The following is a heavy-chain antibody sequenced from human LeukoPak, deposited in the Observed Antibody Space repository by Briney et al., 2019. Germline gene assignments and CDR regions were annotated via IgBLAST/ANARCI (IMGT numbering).Heavy chain of an antibody. D-gene: IGHD5-18*01. J-gene: IGHJ4*02. CDR2: ISYDGSNK. CDR3: AREDTSLVIAY. V-gene: IGHV3-30*03. Sequence: GRSLRLSCAASGFTFSSYGMHWVRQAPGKGLEWVAVISYDGSNKYYTDSVKGRFTISRDNSKNTLYLQMNSLRAEDTAVYYCAREDTSLVIAYWGQGTLVTVSS. CDR1: GFTFSSYG.